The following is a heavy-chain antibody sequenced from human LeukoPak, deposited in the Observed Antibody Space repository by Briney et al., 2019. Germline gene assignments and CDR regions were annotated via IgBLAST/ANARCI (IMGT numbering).Heavy chain of an antibody. CDR1: GYTFTSNG. CDR2: ISAYNANT. D-gene: IGHD4/OR15-4a*01. Sequence: ASVKVSCKASGYTFTSNGISWVRQAPGQGLEWMGWISAYNANTNYAQKLQGRVTMTTDTSTSTAYMELRSLRSDDTAMYYCARDEDYNPLVHWGQGTLVTVSS. CDR3: ARDEDYNPLVH. V-gene: IGHV1-18*01. J-gene: IGHJ4*02.